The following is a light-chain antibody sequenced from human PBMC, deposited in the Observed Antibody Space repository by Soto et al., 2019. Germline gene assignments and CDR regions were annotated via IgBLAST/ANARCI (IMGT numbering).Light chain of an antibody. Sequence: EIVLTQSPGTLSLSPGERATLSCRASQSVSSSYLAWYQQKPGQAPTLLIYGTSSRATAIPDRFSGSGSVTDFTLTISRLEHEDFAVYYCQQYGSSSWTFGQGTKVEIK. CDR2: GTS. CDR3: QQYGSSSWT. V-gene: IGKV3-20*01. J-gene: IGKJ1*01. CDR1: QSVSSSY.